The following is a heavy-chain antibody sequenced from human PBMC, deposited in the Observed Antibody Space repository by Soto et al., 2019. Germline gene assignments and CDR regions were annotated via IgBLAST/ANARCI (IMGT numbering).Heavy chain of an antibody. CDR2: ISYDGSNK. V-gene: IGHV3-30*18. J-gene: IGHJ6*02. D-gene: IGHD3-22*01. CDR1: GFTFSSYG. Sequence: PGGSLRLSCAASGFTFSSYGMHWVRQAPGKGLEWVAVISYDGSNKYYADSVKGRFTISRDNSKNTLYLQMNSPRAEDTAVYYYAKGHPYYFDSSDYYGGYYYGMDVWGQGTTVTVSS. CDR3: AKGHPYYFDSSDYYGGYYYGMDV.